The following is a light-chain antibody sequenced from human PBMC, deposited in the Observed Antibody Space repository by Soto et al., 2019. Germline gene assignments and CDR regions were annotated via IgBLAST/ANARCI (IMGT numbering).Light chain of an antibody. V-gene: IGKV3-20*01. CDR1: QSVSSSY. Sequence: EIVLTQSPGTLSLSPGERATLSCRASQSVSSSYLAWYQQKPGQAPRPLIYGASSRAIGFPASFSGSRSGTDFARTVSGLELEDFAVYFCQQYGSPQYTFGEGPNLEIK. CDR2: GAS. CDR3: QQYGSPQYT. J-gene: IGKJ2*01.